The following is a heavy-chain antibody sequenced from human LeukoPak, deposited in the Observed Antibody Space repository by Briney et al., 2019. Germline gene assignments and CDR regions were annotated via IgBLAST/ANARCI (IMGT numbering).Heavy chain of an antibody. CDR1: GGSISSGGYY. V-gene: IGHV4-31*03. Sequence: SETLPLTCTVSGGSISSGGYYWSWIRQHPGKGLEWIGYIYYSGSTYYNPSLKSRVTISVDTSKNQFSLKLSSVTAADTAVYYCARGDGYNSNPDYWGQGTLVTVSS. J-gene: IGHJ4*02. CDR2: IYYSGST. D-gene: IGHD5-24*01. CDR3: ARGDGYNSNPDY.